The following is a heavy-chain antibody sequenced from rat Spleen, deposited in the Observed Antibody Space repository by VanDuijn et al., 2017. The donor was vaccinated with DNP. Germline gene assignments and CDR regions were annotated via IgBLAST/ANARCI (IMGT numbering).Heavy chain of an antibody. Sequence: EVQLVETGGDLVPPGRSLKLSCVASGFTFNTYWMFWIRQAPGKGLEWVATINPDGSNTYCQDSVKGRFTISRDDAENTLYLEMSSLRSEDTATYFCTRGRDYFDYWGQGVMVTVSS. V-gene: IGHV5-58*01. CDR1: GFTFNTYW. J-gene: IGHJ2*01. CDR2: INPDGSNT. CDR3: TRGRDYFDY.